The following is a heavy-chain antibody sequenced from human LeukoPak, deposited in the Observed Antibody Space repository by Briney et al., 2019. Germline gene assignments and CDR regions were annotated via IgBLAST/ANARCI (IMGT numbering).Heavy chain of an antibody. J-gene: IGHJ3*02. V-gene: IGHV4-30-4*01. Sequence: PSQTLCLACTVSGGSISSGDYYWSWIRQPPGKGLEWIGYIYYSGSTYYNPSLKSRVTISVDTSKSQFSLKLSSVTAADTAVYYCARSSGYYFAIWGQGTMVTVSS. D-gene: IGHD3-22*01. CDR3: ARSSGYYFAI. CDR2: IYYSGST. CDR1: GGSISSGDYY.